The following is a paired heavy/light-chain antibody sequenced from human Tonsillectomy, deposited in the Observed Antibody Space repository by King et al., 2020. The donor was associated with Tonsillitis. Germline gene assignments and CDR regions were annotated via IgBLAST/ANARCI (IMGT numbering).Heavy chain of an antibody. D-gene: IGHD3-3*01. V-gene: IGHV1-18*01. Sequence: QIQLVQSGPEVKEPGASVKVSCVASGYPFTKNAISWVRQAPGQGLEWMGWISTYSGKTKYAQKFQDRVTMTTDTSTGTAYMELRGLRSDDTAIYYCARDFFGVVLFRFDYWGQGTLVTVSS. CDR2: ISTYSGKT. CDR3: ARDFFGVVLFRFDY. CDR1: GYPFTKNA. J-gene: IGHJ4*02.
Light chain of an antibody. J-gene: IGLJ2*01. V-gene: IGLV2-14*01. Sequence: QSALTQSASVSGSPGQSITISCTGTSSDVGGYNSVSWYQQHPDKAPRLIIYDVNSRPSGVSNRFSGSKFGNTASLTISGLQAEDEADYYCSSYSTTSTPVFGGGTKLTVL. CDR3: SSYSTTSTPV. CDR1: SSDVGGYNS. CDR2: DVN.